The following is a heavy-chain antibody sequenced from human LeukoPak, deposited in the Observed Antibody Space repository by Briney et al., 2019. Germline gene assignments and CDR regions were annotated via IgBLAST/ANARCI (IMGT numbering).Heavy chain of an antibody. CDR3: ASGSGSGYYYFVY. J-gene: IGHJ4*02. CDR2: INWNGGST. D-gene: IGHD3-22*01. V-gene: IGHV3-20*04. CDR1: GFTFDDYG. Sequence: PGGSLRLSCAACGFTFDDYGMSWVRQAPGKGLEWVSGINWNGGSTGYADSVKGRFTISRDNAKNSLYLQMNSLRAEDTALYYCASGSGSGYYYFVYWGQGTLVTVSS.